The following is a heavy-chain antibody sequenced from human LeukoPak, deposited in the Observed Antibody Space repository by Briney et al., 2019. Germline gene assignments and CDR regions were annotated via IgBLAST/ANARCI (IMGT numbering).Heavy chain of an antibody. CDR3: ARVSGYSSSWPFDY. V-gene: IGHV3-23*01. D-gene: IGHD6-13*01. CDR1: GFSFGDFA. J-gene: IGHJ4*02. CDR2: ITGSRGSS. Sequence: GGSLRLSCAASGFSFGDFAMTWVRQAPGKGLEWLSTITGSRGSSFYADSVKGRFTISRDNSINTLYLQMNCLRAEDTAIFYCARVSGYSSSWPFDYWGQGTLVTVSS.